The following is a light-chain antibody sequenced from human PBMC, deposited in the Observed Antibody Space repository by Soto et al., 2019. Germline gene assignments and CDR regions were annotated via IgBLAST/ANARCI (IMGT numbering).Light chain of an antibody. CDR2: GNS. Sequence: QSVLTQPPSVSGAPGQRVTISCTGSSCNIGGNYDVHWYQQRPGTAPKLLIFGNSNRPSGVPDRFSGSKSGTSASLAITGLQAEDEGDYYCQAYDSTLIARYVFGTGTKLTVL. J-gene: IGLJ1*01. CDR3: QAYDSTLIARYV. CDR1: SCNIGGNYD. V-gene: IGLV1-40*01.